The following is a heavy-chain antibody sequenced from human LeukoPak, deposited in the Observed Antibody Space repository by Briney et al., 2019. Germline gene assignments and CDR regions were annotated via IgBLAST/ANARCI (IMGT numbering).Heavy chain of an antibody. Sequence: PSETLSLTCAVYGGSFSGYYRSWIRQPPGKGLEWIGEINQSGSTNYNPSLKSRVTISIDTSKNQFSLNLSSVTAAETAMYYCTRHFRGYSSSWTNWYFDLWGRGTLVTVSS. CDR3: TRHFRGYSSSWTNWYFDL. CDR2: INQSGST. V-gene: IGHV4-34*01. CDR1: GGSFSGYY. D-gene: IGHD6-13*01. J-gene: IGHJ2*01.